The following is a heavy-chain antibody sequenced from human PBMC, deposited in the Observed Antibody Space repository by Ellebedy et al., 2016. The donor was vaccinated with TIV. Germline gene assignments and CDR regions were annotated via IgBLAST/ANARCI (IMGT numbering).Heavy chain of an antibody. Sequence: GESLKISCATSGFSVSGMHWVHQVPGKGLEWVAFIRSDGSTKYYIDAVKGRFTISRDSSKNTLDLQMNSLRAEDTALYYCVKGAYPVPTVMAVWGQGTMVTVSS. CDR3: VKGAYPVPTVMAV. V-gene: IGHV3-30*02. J-gene: IGHJ6*02. D-gene: IGHD3-16*01. CDR1: GFSVSG. CDR2: IRSDGSTK.